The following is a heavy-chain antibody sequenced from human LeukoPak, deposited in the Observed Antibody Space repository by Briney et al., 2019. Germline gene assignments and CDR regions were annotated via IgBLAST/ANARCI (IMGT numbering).Heavy chain of an antibody. CDR2: IIPIFGTA. J-gene: IGHJ5*02. D-gene: IGHD2-2*01. CDR3: ALGAEYQLLLWPFDP. CDR1: GGTFSSYA. V-gene: IGHV1-69*13. Sequence: GASVKVSCKASGGTFSSYAISWVRQAPGQGLEWMGGIIPIFGTANYAQKFQGRVTITADESTSTAYMELSSLRSEDTAVYYCALGAEYQLLLWPFDPWGQGTLVTVSS.